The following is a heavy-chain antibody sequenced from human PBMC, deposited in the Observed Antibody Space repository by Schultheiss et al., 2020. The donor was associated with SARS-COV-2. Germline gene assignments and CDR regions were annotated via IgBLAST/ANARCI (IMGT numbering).Heavy chain of an antibody. V-gene: IGHV4-59*12. D-gene: IGHD6-19*01. CDR1: GGSFSGYY. CDR3: SALLYSSGFHYGMDV. J-gene: IGHJ6*02. Sequence: SQTLSLTCAVYGGSFSGYYWSWIRQPPGKGLEWIGYIYYSGSTNYNPSLKSRVTMSVDTSKNQFSLKLSSVTAADTAVYYCSALLYSSGFHYGMDVWGQGTTVTVSS. CDR2: IYYSGST.